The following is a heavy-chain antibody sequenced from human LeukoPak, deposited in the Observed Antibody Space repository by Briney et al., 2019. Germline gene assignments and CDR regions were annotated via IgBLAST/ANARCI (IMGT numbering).Heavy chain of an antibody. D-gene: IGHD3-22*01. CDR2: INPSGGST. CDR3: ARDNGDSSGYSIFDY. J-gene: IGHJ4*02. V-gene: IGHV1-46*01. Sequence: EASVKVSCKASGYTFTSYYMHWVRQAPGQGLECMGIINPSGGSTSYAQKFQGRVTMTRDMSTSTVYMELSSLRSEDTAVYYCARDNGDSSGYSIFDYWGQGTLVTVSS. CDR1: GYTFTSYY.